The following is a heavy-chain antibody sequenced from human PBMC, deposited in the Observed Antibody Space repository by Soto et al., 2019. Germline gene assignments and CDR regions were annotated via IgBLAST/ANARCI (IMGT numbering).Heavy chain of an antibody. CDR1: GFTVSSNY. Sequence: PGGSLRLSCAASGFTVSSNYMSWVRQAPGKGLEWVSVIYSGGSTYYADSVKGRFTISRDNAKNTLYRQMTSLRAEDTAVYYCGAHPTVTSYFDYWGQGTLVTVSS. CDR2: IYSGGST. J-gene: IGHJ4*02. D-gene: IGHD4-17*01. V-gene: IGHV3-66*01. CDR3: GAHPTVTSYFDY.